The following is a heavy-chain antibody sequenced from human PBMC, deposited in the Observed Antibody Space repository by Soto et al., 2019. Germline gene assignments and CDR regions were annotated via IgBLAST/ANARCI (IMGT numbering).Heavy chain of an antibody. CDR2: ISSSGSTI. V-gene: IGHV3-11*01. CDR3: ATSPSRDFWSGYPSYYFDY. CDR1: VFTFSDYY. D-gene: IGHD3-3*01. Sequence: GGSLRLSCAASVFTFSDYYMSWIRQAPGKGLEWVSYISSSGSTIYYADSVKGRFTISRDNAKNSLYLQMNSLRAEDTAVYYCATSPSRDFWSGYPSYYFDYWGQGTLVTVSS. J-gene: IGHJ4*02.